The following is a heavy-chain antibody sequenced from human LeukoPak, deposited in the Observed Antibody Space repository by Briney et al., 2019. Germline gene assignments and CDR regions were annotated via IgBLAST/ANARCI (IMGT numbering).Heavy chain of an antibody. CDR1: GGSFSDYF. D-gene: IGHD1-20*01. J-gene: IGHJ4*01. CDR3: ARSVHNWNDYFGY. V-gene: IGHV4-59*01. Sequence: SETLSLTCAVYGGSFSDYFWSWIRQPPGKGLEWIGYIYYSGSTNYNPSLKSRVTISVDTSKNQFSLKLSSVTAADTAVYYCARSVHNWNDYFGYWGQGTLVTVSS. CDR2: IYYSGST.